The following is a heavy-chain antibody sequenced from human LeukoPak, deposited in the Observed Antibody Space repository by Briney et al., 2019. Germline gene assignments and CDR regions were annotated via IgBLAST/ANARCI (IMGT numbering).Heavy chain of an antibody. D-gene: IGHD3-22*01. Sequence: GGSLRLSCATSGFTFSTFWMHWVRQAPGKGLVWVSRINHDGSSTNYADSVKGRFTISRDNAKNTLYLQMNSLRAEDTAVYYCAKEEISDYYDSSGYYSSAFDIWGQGTMVTVSS. CDR3: AKEEISDYYDSSGYYSSAFDI. CDR2: INHDGSST. CDR1: GFTFSTFW. J-gene: IGHJ3*02. V-gene: IGHV3-74*01.